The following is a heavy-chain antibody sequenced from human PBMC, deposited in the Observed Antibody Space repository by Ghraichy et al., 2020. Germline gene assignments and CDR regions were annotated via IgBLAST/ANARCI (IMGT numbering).Heavy chain of an antibody. CDR3: VGLTNFLSSGSYRVYAVGI. Sequence: GGSLRLSCASSGFNVSSKYMSWVRQAPGKGLEWVSIIYSGGSTYYADPVQGRFTISRDNSKNTLYFQMNSLRAEDTAVYYCVGLTNFLSSGSYRVYAVGIWGQGIMVTVYS. D-gene: IGHD3-10*01. V-gene: IGHV3-53*01. CDR1: GFNVSSKY. CDR2: IYSGGST. J-gene: IGHJ3*02.